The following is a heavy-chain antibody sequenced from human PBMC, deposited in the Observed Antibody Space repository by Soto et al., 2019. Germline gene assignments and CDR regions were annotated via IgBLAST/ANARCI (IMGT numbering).Heavy chain of an antibody. Sequence: PSETLSLTXNVSGGSLTSTTYFWGWVRQPPGKGLEWIGRIFYSGNSYYNPSLKSRVTISVDTSKNQFSLRLRSVTAADAAVYFCACRDVVGHIMDIWGQGTTVTVSS. D-gene: IGHD3-16*01. CDR2: IFYSGNS. V-gene: IGHV4-39*01. CDR1: GGSLTSTTYF. CDR3: ACRDVVGHIMDI. J-gene: IGHJ6*02.